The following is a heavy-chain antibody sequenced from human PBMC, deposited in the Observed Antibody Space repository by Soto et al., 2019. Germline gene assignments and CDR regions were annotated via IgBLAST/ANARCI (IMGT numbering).Heavy chain of an antibody. Sequence: GGSLRLSCAASGFTFSSYAMSWVRQAPGKGLEWVSAISGSGGSTYYADSVKGRFTISRDNSKNTLYLQMNSLRAEDTAVYYCAKDGGRLLTGYPYYYYYYMDVWGKGTTVTVSS. V-gene: IGHV3-23*01. CDR1: GFTFSSYA. J-gene: IGHJ6*03. CDR3: AKDGGRLLTGYPYYYYYYMDV. D-gene: IGHD3-9*01. CDR2: ISGSGGST.